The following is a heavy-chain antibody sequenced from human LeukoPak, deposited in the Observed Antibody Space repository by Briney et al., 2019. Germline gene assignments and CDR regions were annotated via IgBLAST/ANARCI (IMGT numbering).Heavy chain of an antibody. Sequence: GGSLRLSCAASGFKFNDYWMIWARQAPAKGLEWVANIKRDGSQKYYMDSVKGRFTISRDNAKNSLYLQMNSLRAEDTAVYYCARGFHRNIVVVPALSYWGQGTLVTVSS. J-gene: IGHJ4*02. CDR1: GFKFNDYW. CDR3: ARGFHRNIVVVPALSY. D-gene: IGHD2-2*01. V-gene: IGHV3-7*01. CDR2: IKRDGSQK.